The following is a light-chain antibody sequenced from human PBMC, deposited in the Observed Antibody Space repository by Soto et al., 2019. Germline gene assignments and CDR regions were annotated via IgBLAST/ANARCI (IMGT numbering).Light chain of an antibody. CDR3: QQLYGYPLT. CDR2: PAS. J-gene: IGKJ4*01. V-gene: IGKV1-9*01. CDR1: QDISRA. Sequence: IPLTQSPSSLSAAVGDRVTITCRASQDISRALAWYQQKPGKAPNLLISPASNLRSGVPSRFSGSGSGTDFTLTINGLQPEDFATYWCQQLYGYPLTFGGGAKVEIK.